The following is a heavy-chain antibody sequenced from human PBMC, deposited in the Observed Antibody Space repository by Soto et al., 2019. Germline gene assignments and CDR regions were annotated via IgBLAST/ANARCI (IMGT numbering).Heavy chain of an antibody. D-gene: IGHD3-10*02. CDR2: IIPIFGTA. J-gene: IGHJ4*02. CDR1: GGTFSSYA. V-gene: IGHV1-69*12. Sequence: QVQLVQSGAEVKKPGSSVKVSCKASGGTFSSYAISWVRQAPGQGLEWMGGIIPIFGTANYAQKFQGRVTITADESTSTAYMELRSLRTEDTAVYYCARPSYGGTPLFGAGLDYWGQGTLVTVSS. CDR3: ARPSYGGTPLFGAGLDY.